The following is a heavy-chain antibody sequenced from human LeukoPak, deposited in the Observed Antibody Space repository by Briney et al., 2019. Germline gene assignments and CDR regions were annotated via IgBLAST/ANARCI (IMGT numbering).Heavy chain of an antibody. CDR3: AKGGHRVVIISAHFQH. CDR1: GFTFSSYA. D-gene: IGHD3-22*01. CDR2: ISGSGGST. Sequence: PGGSLRLSCAASGFTFSSYAMSWVRQAPGKGLEWVSAISGSGGSTYYADSVKGRFTISRDNSENTLYLQMNSLRAEDTAVYYCAKGGHRVVIISAHFQHWGQGTLVTVSS. J-gene: IGHJ1*01. V-gene: IGHV3-23*01.